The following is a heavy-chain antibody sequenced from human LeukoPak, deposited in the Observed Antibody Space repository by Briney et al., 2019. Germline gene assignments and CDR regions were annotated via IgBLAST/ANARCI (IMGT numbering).Heavy chain of an antibody. J-gene: IGHJ4*02. CDR2: INHSGST. V-gene: IGHV4-34*01. CDR1: GGSFSGYY. CDR3: AREGSSGNRYYFDY. D-gene: IGHD3-22*01. Sequence: SETLSLTCAVYGGSFSGYYWSWIRQPPGKGLEWIGEINHSGSTNYNPSLKSRVTISVDTSKNQFSLKLSSVTAADTAVYYRAREGSSGNRYYFDYWGQGTLVTVSS.